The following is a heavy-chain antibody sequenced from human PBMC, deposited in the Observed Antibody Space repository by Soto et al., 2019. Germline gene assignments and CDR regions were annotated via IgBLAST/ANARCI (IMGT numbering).Heavy chain of an antibody. CDR2: ISWNSGNI. Sequence: EVQLEESGGALVQPGRSLRLSCAASGFTFDDYAMYWVRQVLGKGLEWVSSISWNSGNIGYADSVKGRFTTSRDNAENSRYLQMNSLRPEDTALYYCARSKGGYSYGTPFDYWGQGTLVTVSS. CDR3: ARSKGGYSYGTPFDY. D-gene: IGHD5-18*01. CDR1: GFTFDDYA. J-gene: IGHJ4*02. V-gene: IGHV3-9*01.